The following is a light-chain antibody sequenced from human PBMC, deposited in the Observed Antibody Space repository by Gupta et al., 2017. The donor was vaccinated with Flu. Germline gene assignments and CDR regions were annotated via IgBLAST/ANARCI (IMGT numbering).Light chain of an antibody. CDR2: DDS. J-gene: IGLJ2*01. CDR3: QVWDSTRDHVV. CDR1: NIGSKS. Sequence: SYVLTQAPSVSVAPGQTATITCGGNNIGSKSVHWYQQEPGQAPVLVAHDDSDRPSGIPERFSGSNSGNTATLTIRRVEAGDEADYYCQVWDSTRDHVVFGGGTKLTVL. V-gene: IGLV3-21*02.